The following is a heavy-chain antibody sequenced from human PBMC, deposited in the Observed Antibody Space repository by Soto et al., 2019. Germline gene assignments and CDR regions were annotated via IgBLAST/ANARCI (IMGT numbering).Heavy chain of an antibody. V-gene: IGHV1-18*01. CDR2: ISAYNGNT. Sequence: QVQLVQSGAEVKKPGASVKVSCKASGYTFTSYGIIWVRQAPGQGLEWMGWISAYNGNTNYAQKLQGRVTMTTDTSTSTAYMELRSLRSDDTAVYYCAREMITFGGVIVNDAFDIWGQGTMVTVSS. CDR3: AREMITFGGVIVNDAFDI. CDR1: GYTFTSYG. D-gene: IGHD3-16*02. J-gene: IGHJ3*02.